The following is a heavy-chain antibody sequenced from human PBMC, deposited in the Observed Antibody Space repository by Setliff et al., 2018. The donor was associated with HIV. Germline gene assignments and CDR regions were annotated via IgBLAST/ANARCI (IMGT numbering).Heavy chain of an antibody. CDR1: GYTFTSYG. V-gene: IGHV1-18*01. CDR3: ARDPKRYYDILTGYPSYYGRDV. CDR2: ISAYNGNT. D-gene: IGHD3-9*01. J-gene: IGHJ6*02. Sequence: ASVKVPCKASGYTFTSYGISWVRQAPGQGLEWVGWISAYNGNTNYAQKLQGRVTMTTDTSTSTAYMELRSLRSDDTAVYYCARDPKRYYDILTGYPSYYGRDVWGQGTTVTV.